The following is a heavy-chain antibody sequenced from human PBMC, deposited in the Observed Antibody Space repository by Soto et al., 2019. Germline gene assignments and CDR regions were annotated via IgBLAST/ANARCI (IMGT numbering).Heavy chain of an antibody. CDR2: ISGIGHST. CDR3: AKRIMATIGHFDS. V-gene: IGHV3-23*01. J-gene: IGHJ4*02. CDR1: GFTFSSYA. D-gene: IGHD5-12*01. Sequence: EVQLLESGGGLVQPGMSLRLSCAASGFTFSSYAMSWVRQAPGKGLEWVSAISGIGHSTYYADSVKGRFTISRDNSKNTLYLQMNSLRAEDTAVNYCAKRIMATIGHFDSWGQGTLVTVSS.